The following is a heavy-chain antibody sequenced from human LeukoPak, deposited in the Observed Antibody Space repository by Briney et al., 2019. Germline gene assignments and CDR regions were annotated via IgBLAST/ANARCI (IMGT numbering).Heavy chain of an antibody. CDR1: GGSFSGYY. CDR3: ARGLVVVVAAIDAFDI. CDR2: INHSEST. J-gene: IGHJ3*02. D-gene: IGHD2-15*01. Sequence: SETLSLTCAVYGGSFSGYYWSWIRQPPGKGLEWIGEINHSESTNYNPSLKSRVTISVDTSKNQFSLKLSSVTAADTAVYYCARGLVVVVAAIDAFDIWGQGTMVTVSS. V-gene: IGHV4-34*01.